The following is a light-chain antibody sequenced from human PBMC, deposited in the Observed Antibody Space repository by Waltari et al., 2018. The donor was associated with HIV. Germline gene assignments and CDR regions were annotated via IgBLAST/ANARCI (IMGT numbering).Light chain of an antibody. CDR3: SSYTTSSTWV. CDR1: SSDVGVYNY. J-gene: IGLJ3*02. Sequence: QSALTQPASVSGSPGQSITISCTGTSSDVGVYNYVSWYQQHPGKAPKLMIYDVSNRPSGVSYRFSGSKSGNTASLTISGLQAEDEADYYCSSYTTSSTWVFGGGTKLTVL. CDR2: DVS. V-gene: IGLV2-14*01.